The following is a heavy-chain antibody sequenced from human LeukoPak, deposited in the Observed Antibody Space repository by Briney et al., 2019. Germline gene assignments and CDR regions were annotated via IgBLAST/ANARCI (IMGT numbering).Heavy chain of an antibody. CDR2: ISRSSRYI. CDR1: GFSFSSYS. Sequence: GGSLRLSCAASGFSFSSYSMNWVRQAPGKGLEWVSSISRSSRYIYNADSVKGRFTVSRDNAKNSLFLQMNSLRAEDTAVYYCARDVIAVAGLFDYWGQGTLVTVSS. CDR3: ARDVIAVAGLFDY. J-gene: IGHJ4*02. V-gene: IGHV3-21*01. D-gene: IGHD6-19*01.